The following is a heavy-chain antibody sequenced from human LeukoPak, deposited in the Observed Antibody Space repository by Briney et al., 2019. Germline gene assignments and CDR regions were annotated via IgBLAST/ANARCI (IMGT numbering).Heavy chain of an antibody. V-gene: IGHV4-61*01. CDR1: GGSISSGSYY. Sequence: SQTLSLTCTVSGGSISSGSYYWSWIRQPPGKGLEWIGYIYYSGSTNYNPSLKSRVTISVDTSKDQFSLKLSSVTAADTAVYYCARTGSYCTNGVCYTVFDYWGQGTLVTVSS. CDR3: ARTGSYCTNGVCYTVFDY. J-gene: IGHJ4*02. D-gene: IGHD2-8*01. CDR2: IYYSGST.